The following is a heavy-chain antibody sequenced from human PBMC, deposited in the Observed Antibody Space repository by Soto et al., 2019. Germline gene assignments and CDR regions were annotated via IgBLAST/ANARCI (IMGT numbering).Heavy chain of an antibody. CDR2: ISSSSSTI. CDR1: GFTFSSYS. D-gene: IGHD3-9*01. J-gene: IGHJ4*02. CDR3: ARALRYSCLACFDY. V-gene: IGHV3-48*01. Sequence: GGSLRLSCAASGFTFSSYSMNWVRQAPGKGLEWVSYISSSSSTIYYADSVKGRFTISRDNAKNSLYLQMNSLRAEDAAVYYCARALRYSCLACFDYWGQGTLVTVSS.